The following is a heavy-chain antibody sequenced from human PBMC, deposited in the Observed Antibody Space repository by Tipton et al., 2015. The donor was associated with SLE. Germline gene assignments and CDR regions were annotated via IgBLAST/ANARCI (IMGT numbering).Heavy chain of an antibody. CDR3: AKDRDYDFWSGYPSYYGMDV. D-gene: IGHD3-3*01. CDR2: IYSGGST. J-gene: IGHJ6*02. CDR1: GFTFSSYA. V-gene: IGHV3-23*03. Sequence: GSLRLSCAASGFTFSSYAMSWVRQAPGKGLEWVSVIYSGGSTYYADSVKGRFTISRDNSKNTLYLQMNSLRAEDTAVYYCAKDRDYDFWSGYPSYYGMDVWGQGTTVTVSS.